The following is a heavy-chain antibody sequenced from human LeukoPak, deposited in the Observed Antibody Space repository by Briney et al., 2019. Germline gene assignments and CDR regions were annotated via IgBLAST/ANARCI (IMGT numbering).Heavy chain of an antibody. CDR2: IKSKTDGGTT. CDR3: GVSTGRYDFYGMDV. Sequence: GGSLRLSCAASGFTLSNAWMSWVRQAPGKGLEWVGRIKSKTDGGTTDYAAPVKGRFTISRDDSKNMLYLQMSSLKTEDTGVYYCGVSTGRYDFYGMDVWGQGTTLTVSS. J-gene: IGHJ6*02. CDR1: GFTLSNAW. V-gene: IGHV3-15*01. D-gene: IGHD5/OR15-5a*01.